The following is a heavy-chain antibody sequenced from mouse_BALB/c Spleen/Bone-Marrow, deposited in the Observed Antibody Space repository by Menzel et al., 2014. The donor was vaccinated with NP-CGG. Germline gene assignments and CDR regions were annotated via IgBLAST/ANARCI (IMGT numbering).Heavy chain of an antibody. D-gene: IGHD4-1*01. CDR2: ISSGSSII. CDR1: GFTFSYFG. J-gene: IGHJ2*01. CDR3: ARERTGFDY. V-gene: IGHV5-17*02. Sequence: VQLKESGGGLVQPGGSRKLSCAVSGFTFSYFGMHWVRQAPEKGLEWVAYISSGSSIIYYADTVKGRFTISRDNPKNTLFLQMTSLRSEDTAMYYCARERTGFDYWGQGTTLTVSS.